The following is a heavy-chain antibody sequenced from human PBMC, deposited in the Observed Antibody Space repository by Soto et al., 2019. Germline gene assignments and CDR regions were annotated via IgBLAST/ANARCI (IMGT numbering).Heavy chain of an antibody. CDR1: GGSISSYY. D-gene: IGHD6-13*01. CDR2: IYYSGST. J-gene: IGHJ6*02. CDR3: ARDRIAAAGKGYYYYGMDV. V-gene: IGHV4-59*01. Sequence: SETLSLTCTVSGGSISSYYLSWIRQPPGKGLEWIGYIYYSGSTNYNPSLKSRVTISVDTSKNQFSLKLSSVTAADTAVYYCARDRIAAAGKGYYYYGMDVWGQGTTVTAP.